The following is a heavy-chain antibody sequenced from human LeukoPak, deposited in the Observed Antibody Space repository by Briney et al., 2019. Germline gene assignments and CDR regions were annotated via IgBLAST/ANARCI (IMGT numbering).Heavy chain of an antibody. Sequence: ASVKVSCKASGGTFSSYAISWVRQAPGQGLEWMGRIIPILGIANYAQKFQGRVTITADKSTSTAYMELSSLRSEDTAMYYCASGAYCGGDCYSGGDYWGQGTLVTVSS. J-gene: IGHJ4*02. V-gene: IGHV1-69*04. D-gene: IGHD2-21*02. CDR2: IIPILGIA. CDR1: GGTFSSYA. CDR3: ASGAYCGGDCYSGGDY.